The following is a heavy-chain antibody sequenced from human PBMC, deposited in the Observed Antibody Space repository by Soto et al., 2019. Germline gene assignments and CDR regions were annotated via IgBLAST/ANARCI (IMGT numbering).Heavy chain of an antibody. CDR2: MHYSGST. CDR1: GDSFSSGSYY. V-gene: IGHV4-61*01. CDR3: ARGPYDFWSDLVNWFDP. D-gene: IGHD3-3*01. J-gene: IGHJ5*02. Sequence: PSETLSLTCSVSGDSFSSGSYYWSWIRQPPGKGLEWIGYMHYSGSTNYNPSLKSRVTISEDTSKNQFSLKLNSVTAADSAMYYCARGPYDFWSDLVNWFDPWGQGTLVTVSS.